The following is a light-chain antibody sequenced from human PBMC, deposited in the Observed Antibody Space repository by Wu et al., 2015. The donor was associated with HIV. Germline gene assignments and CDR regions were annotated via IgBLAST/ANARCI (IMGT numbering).Light chain of an antibody. CDR3: QQLNSYPRT. V-gene: IGKV1-9*01. CDR1: QGISSY. CDR2: AAS. Sequence: IQLTQSPSSLSASVGDRVTITCRASQGISSYLAWYQQKPGKAPKLLIYAASTLQSGVPSRFSGSGSGTDFTLTINSLQPEDFATYYCQQLNSYPRTFGGGTKVEIK. J-gene: IGKJ4*01.